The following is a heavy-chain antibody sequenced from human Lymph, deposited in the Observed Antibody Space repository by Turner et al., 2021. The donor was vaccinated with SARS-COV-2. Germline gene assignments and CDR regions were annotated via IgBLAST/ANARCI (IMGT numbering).Heavy chain of an antibody. CDR3: ARDLGTYGMDV. CDR1: GIIVSRNY. J-gene: IGHJ6*02. V-gene: IGHV3-53*02. D-gene: IGHD6-13*01. CDR2: IYSGGTT. Sequence: VQLVVTGGGLIQPVGSLRLSCAASGIIVSRNYMNWVRQAPGKGLEWVSVIYSGGTTYYADSVKGRFTISRDNSKNTLYLQMNSLRVEDTAVYYCARDLGTYGMDVWGQGTTVTVSS.